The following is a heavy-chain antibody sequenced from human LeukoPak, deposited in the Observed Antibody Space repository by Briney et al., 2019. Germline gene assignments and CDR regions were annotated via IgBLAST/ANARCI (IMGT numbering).Heavy chain of an antibody. CDR2: FDPEDGET. V-gene: IGHV1-24*01. CDR1: GYTLTELS. J-gene: IGHJ3*02. CDR3: ATVYYGSGHDAFDI. D-gene: IGHD3-10*01. Sequence: ASVKVSCKVSGYTLTELSMHWVRQAPGKGLGWMGGFDPEDGETIYAQKFQGRVTMTEDTSTDTAYMELSSLRSEDTAVYYCATVYYGSGHDAFDIWGQGTMVTVSS.